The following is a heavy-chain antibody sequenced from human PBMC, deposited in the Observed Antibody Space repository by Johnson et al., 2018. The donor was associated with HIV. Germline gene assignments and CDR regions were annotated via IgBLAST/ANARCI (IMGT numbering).Heavy chain of an antibody. Sequence: VQLVESGGGLVQPGGSLRLSCAASGFTFSNYWMHWVRQAPGKGLVWVSRINSDGSSTSYADSVKGRFTISRDNAKNTLYLQMNSLRAEDTAVYYCARDGYCSGGSCYSGDRLDAFEIWGQGTMVTVSS. CDR3: ARDGYCSGGSCYSGDRLDAFEI. CDR1: GFTFSNYW. J-gene: IGHJ3*02. CDR2: INSDGSST. D-gene: IGHD2-15*01. V-gene: IGHV3-74*01.